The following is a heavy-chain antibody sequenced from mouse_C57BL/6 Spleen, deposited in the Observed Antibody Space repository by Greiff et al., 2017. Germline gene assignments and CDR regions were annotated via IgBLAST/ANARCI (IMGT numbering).Heavy chain of an antibody. CDR3: ARLGYYGSSHTYWYFDD. V-gene: IGHV1-18*01. Sequence: EVQLQQSGPELVKPGASVKIPCKASGYTFTDYNMDWVKQSHGKSLEWIGDINPNNGGTIYNQKFKGKATLTVDKSSSTAYMELRSLTSEDTAVYYCARLGYYGSSHTYWYFDDWGTGTTVTVSS. D-gene: IGHD1-1*01. J-gene: IGHJ1*03. CDR1: GYTFTDYN. CDR2: INPNNGGT.